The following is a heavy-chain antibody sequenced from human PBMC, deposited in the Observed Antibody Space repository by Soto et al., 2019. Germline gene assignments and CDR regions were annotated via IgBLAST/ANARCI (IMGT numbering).Heavy chain of an antibody. V-gene: IGHV3-21*01. Sequence: GGSLRLSCAASGFTFNSYSMNWVRQAPGKGLEWVSSMSRSSRYIYYADSVKGRLTISRDNAKNSVYLQMNSLRAEDTAVYYCARDGGVAATLANYFDYWGQGTLVTVSS. D-gene: IGHD2-15*01. J-gene: IGHJ4*02. CDR2: MSRSSRYI. CDR1: GFTFNSYS. CDR3: ARDGGVAATLANYFDY.